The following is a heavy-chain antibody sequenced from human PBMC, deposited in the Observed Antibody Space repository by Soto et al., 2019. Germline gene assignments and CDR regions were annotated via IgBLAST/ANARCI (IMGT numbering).Heavy chain of an antibody. D-gene: IGHD2-2*01. Sequence: QVSLVQSGAEVKKPGASVKVSCKASGYTFTSYYVHWVRQAPGHGLEWMGILNPSGATTTYAQNFKGRVAMTRDTSTSTVYMELSSLRSEDTAVYYCARRDCFSSSCYFKDWGQGTLVTVSS. CDR2: LNPSGATT. J-gene: IGHJ4*02. CDR1: GYTFTSYY. V-gene: IGHV1-46*01. CDR3: ARRDCFSSSCYFKD.